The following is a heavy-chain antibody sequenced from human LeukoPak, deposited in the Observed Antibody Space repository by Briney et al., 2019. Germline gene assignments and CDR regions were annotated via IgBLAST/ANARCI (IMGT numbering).Heavy chain of an antibody. Sequence: GGSLRLSCAASGFTFTSYSITWVRQAPGKGLEWVGFIRSKAYGGTTEYAAAVKGILTSSRDESKMDAYLQMNSLKTEDTALYYCTSYYYDSSGYNDYWGQGTLVTVSS. CDR2: IRSKAYGGTT. CDR3: TSYYYDSSGYNDY. V-gene: IGHV3-49*04. CDR1: GFTFTSYS. D-gene: IGHD3-22*01. J-gene: IGHJ4*02.